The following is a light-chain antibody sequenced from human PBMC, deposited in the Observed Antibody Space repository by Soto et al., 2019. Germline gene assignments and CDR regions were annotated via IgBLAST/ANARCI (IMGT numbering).Light chain of an antibody. V-gene: IGKV3-20*01. J-gene: IGKJ2*01. CDR3: QQYSSSYT. Sequence: VLTQSPGTLSLSPGERATLSCRASQSVSSSYLAWYQQKPGQAPRLLIYGASSRATGIPDRFSGSGSGTDFTLTISRLEPEDFAVYYCQQYSSSYTFGQGTKLEIK. CDR2: GAS. CDR1: QSVSSSY.